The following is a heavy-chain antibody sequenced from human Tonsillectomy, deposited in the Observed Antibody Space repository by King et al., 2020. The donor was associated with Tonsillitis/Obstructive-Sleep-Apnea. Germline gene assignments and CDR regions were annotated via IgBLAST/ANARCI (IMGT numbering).Heavy chain of an antibody. CDR2: INLNSGSI. V-gene: IGHV3-9*01. CDR3: AKASSGYTSSWDHYYFDY. D-gene: IGHD6-13*01. CDR1: GFTFDDYA. Sequence: EGQLVQSGGGLVQPGRSLRLSCAASGFTFDDYAMHWVRQAPGKGLEWVSFINLNSGSIAYADSVKGRFTISRDNAKNSLYLQMNSLRAEDTALYYCAKASSGYTSSWDHYYFDYWGQGTLVTVSS. J-gene: IGHJ4*02.